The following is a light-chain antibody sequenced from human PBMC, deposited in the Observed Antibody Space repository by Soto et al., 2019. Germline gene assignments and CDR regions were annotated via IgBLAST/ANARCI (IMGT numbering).Light chain of an antibody. CDR1: QSVSSN. J-gene: IGKJ5*01. CDR3: QKYNNWIT. Sequence: EIVMTQSPATLSVSPGERATLSCRASQSVSSNFAWYQQKPGQAPRLLIYGASTRATGIPARFSGSGSGTEFTLTISSLQSEDFAVYYCQKYNNWITFGQGTRLEIK. CDR2: GAS. V-gene: IGKV3-15*01.